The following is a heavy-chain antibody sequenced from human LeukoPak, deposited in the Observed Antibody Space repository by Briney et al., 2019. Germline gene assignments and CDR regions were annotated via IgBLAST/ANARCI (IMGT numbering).Heavy chain of an antibody. Sequence: SETLSLTCSVSGGSLSSRNYYWGWIRQPPGKGLEWIGSLYYSGNTYYNPSLGSRGSISVDTSTNQFSLTLTSVTAADTALYFCPRQIRSPLGYSYYYMDVWGKGTTVTVSS. J-gene: IGHJ6*03. V-gene: IGHV4-39*01. CDR3: PRQIRSPLGYSYYYMDV. D-gene: IGHD3-10*01. CDR2: LYYSGNT. CDR1: GGSLSSRNYY.